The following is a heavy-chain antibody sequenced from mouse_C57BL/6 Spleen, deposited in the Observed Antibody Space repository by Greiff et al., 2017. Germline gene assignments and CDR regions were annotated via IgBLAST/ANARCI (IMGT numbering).Heavy chain of an antibody. CDR2: INPNNGGT. D-gene: IGHD3-2*02. J-gene: IGHJ4*01. CDR1: GYTFTDYY. V-gene: IGHV1-26*01. Sequence: EVQLQQSGPELVKPGASVKISCKASGYTFTDYYMNWVKQSHGKSLEWIGDINPNNGGTSYNQKFKGKATLTVDKSSSTAYMELRSLTSEDSAVYYCARRLWNYAMDYWGQGTSVTVSS. CDR3: ARRLWNYAMDY.